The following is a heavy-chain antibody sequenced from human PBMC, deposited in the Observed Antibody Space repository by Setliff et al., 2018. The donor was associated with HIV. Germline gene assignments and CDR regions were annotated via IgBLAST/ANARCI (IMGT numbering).Heavy chain of an antibody. CDR3: ARQAGTYWGFVYYMDV. V-gene: IGHV4-4*08. Sequence: SETLSLTCNVSGGSISTYYWSWIRQPPGKGLEWIAIAHSSGNTYYNPSLESRVTIAVDMSKSQVSLNLTSVTAADTAVYYCARQAGTYWGFVYYMDVCGKGTTVTVSS. CDR2: AHSSGNT. J-gene: IGHJ6*03. D-gene: IGHD7-27*01. CDR1: GGSISTYY.